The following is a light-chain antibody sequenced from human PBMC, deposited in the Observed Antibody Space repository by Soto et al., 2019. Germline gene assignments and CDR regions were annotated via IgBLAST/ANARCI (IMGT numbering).Light chain of an antibody. V-gene: IGKV3-11*01. Sequence: DIMLTQSPATLSLSLGERATLSCTASQSVSSYLAWYQQKPGQAPRLLIYDVSNRATGIPARFSGSGSGTDFTLTISSLEPEDFAVYYCQQRFTFGQGTRLEIK. CDR3: QQRFT. J-gene: IGKJ5*01. CDR2: DVS. CDR1: QSVSSY.